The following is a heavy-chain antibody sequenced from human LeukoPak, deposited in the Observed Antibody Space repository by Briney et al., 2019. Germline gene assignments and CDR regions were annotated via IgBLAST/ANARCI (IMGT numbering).Heavy chain of an antibody. J-gene: IGHJ4*02. Sequence: PSETLSLTCAVYDGSFSASYWSWIRQPPGKGLEWIGEINHSGSTNYNPSLKSRVTISVDTSKNQLSLKLSSVTAADTAVYYCARKWGCSGGTCSYYFDYWGQGTLVTVSS. CDR1: DGSFSASY. D-gene: IGHD2-15*01. V-gene: IGHV4-34*01. CDR2: INHSGST. CDR3: ARKWGCSGGTCSYYFDY.